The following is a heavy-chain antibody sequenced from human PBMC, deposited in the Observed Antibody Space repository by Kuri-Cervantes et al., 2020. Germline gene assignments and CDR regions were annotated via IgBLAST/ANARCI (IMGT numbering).Heavy chain of an antibody. D-gene: IGHD3-16*01. J-gene: IGHJ4*02. Sequence: LSLTCAASGFTFSSYATHWVRQAPGKGLEWVAVISYDGSNKYDADSVKGRFTITRDNSKNTLYLQMNSLIAEGKAVYYCATGSPTLRFDYWGQGTLVTVSS. V-gene: IGHV3-30-3*01. CDR3: ATGSPTLRFDY. CDR2: ISYDGSNK. CDR1: GFTFSSYA.